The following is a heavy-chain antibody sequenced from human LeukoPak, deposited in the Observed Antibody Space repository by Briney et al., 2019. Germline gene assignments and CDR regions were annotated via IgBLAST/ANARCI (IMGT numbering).Heavy chain of an antibody. Sequence: GGSLRLSCAASGFTFSSYGMHWVRQAPGKGLEWVAVISYDGSNKYYADSVKGRFTISRDNSKNTLYLQMNSLRVEDTAVYYCAKDRHPRIAAAGTFFDYWGQGTLVTVSS. D-gene: IGHD6-13*01. CDR3: AKDRHPRIAAAGTFFDY. CDR2: ISYDGSNK. CDR1: GFTFSSYG. V-gene: IGHV3-30*18. J-gene: IGHJ4*02.